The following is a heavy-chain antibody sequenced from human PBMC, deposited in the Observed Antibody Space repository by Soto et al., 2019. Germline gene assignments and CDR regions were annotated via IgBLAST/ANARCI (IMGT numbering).Heavy chain of an antibody. Sequence: PSATLSITCTVSGASISNDDYFWSWIRQPPGKGLEWIGFIYCSGTYGNPSLKIRATISAGTSKDPFLLKLTSVTSAGPGVYYFSRDLAYCASGSCYAKWGSWGQGTLVTVSS. J-gene: IGHJ5*02. CDR3: SRDLAYCASGSCYAKWGS. CDR1: GASISNDDYF. CDR2: IYCSGT. D-gene: IGHD2-21*01. V-gene: IGHV4-30-4*01.